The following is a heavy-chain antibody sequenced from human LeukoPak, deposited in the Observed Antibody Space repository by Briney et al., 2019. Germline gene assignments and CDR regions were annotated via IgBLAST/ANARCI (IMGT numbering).Heavy chain of an antibody. V-gene: IGHV3-23*01. CDR3: AKGHYCTNGVCLNYYYYYYMDV. CDR1: GFTFSHYA. Sequence: GGSLRLSCAASGFTFSHYAMTWVRQAPGKGLEWVSGISGSGGSTYYADSVKGRFTISRDNSKNTLYLQMNSLRAEDTAVYYCAKGHYCTNGVCLNYYYYYYMDVWGKGTTVTVSS. D-gene: IGHD2-8*01. CDR2: ISGSGGST. J-gene: IGHJ6*03.